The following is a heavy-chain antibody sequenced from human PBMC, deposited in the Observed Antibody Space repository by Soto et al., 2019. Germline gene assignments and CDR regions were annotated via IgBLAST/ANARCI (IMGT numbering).Heavy chain of an antibody. V-gene: IGHV3-30-3*01. CDR3: AREYCISTSCYVYYGMDV. CDR2: ISYDGSNK. J-gene: IGHJ6*02. CDR1: GFTFSSYA. Sequence: QVQLVESGGGVVQPGRSLRPSCAASGFTFSSYAMHWVRQAPGKGLEWVAVISYDGSNKYYADSVKGRFTISRDNSKNTLYLQMNSLRAEDTAVYYCAREYCISTSCYVYYGMDVWGQGTTVTVSS. D-gene: IGHD2-2*01.